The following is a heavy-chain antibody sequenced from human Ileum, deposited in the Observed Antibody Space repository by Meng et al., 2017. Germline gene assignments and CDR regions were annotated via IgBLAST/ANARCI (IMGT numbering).Heavy chain of an antibody. CDR2: IHTSGTT. CDR3: ARDRIAVVGTNLDI. CDR1: GGSCSGYY. D-gene: IGHD6-19*01. J-gene: IGHJ3*02. V-gene: IGHV4-59*01. Sequence: SETLSLTCAVYGGSCSGYYWSWIRQTPGKGLEWIAYIHTSGTTNYNPSLKSRVTISVDTATNQFSLKLTSVTAADTAMYYCARDRIAVVGTNLDIWGQGAMVTVSS.